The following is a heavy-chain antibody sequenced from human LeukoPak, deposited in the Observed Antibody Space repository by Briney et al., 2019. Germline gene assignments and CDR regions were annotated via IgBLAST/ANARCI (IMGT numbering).Heavy chain of an antibody. CDR2: IYYSGST. CDR3: ARGSDTAMVPYYFDY. J-gene: IGHJ4*02. D-gene: IGHD5-18*01. CDR1: GGSISGYY. Sequence: SETLSLTCTVSGGSISGYYWSWIRQPPGKGLEWIGYIYYSGSTNYNPSLKGRVTISVDTSKNQFSLKLSSVTAADTAVYYCARGSDTAMVPYYFDYWGQGTLVTVSS. V-gene: IGHV4-59*01.